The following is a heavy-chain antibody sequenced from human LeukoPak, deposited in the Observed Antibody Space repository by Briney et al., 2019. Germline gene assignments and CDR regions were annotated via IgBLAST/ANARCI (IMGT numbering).Heavy chain of an antibody. Sequence: SVKVSCKASGGTFSSYAISWVRQAPGQELEWMGGIIPIFGTANYAQKFQGRVTITADESTSTAYMELSSLRSEDTAVYYCARDAATVVPPLMDVWGQGTTVTVSS. D-gene: IGHD4-23*01. CDR2: IIPIFGTA. J-gene: IGHJ6*02. CDR3: ARDAATVVPPLMDV. CDR1: GGTFSSYA. V-gene: IGHV1-69*13.